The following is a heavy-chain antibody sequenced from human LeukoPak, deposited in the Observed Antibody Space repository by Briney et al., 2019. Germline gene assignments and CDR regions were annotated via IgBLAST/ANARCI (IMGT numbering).Heavy chain of an antibody. J-gene: IGHJ4*02. V-gene: IGHV4-39*01. CDR2: IYYSGTT. CDR1: GGSISSSSYF. D-gene: IGHD2-2*01. CDR3: ARHTTSSYGRVAY. Sequence: SETLSLTCAVSGGSISSSSYFWGWIRQPPGKGLEWIGSIYYSGTTYYNPSLESRVTISVDTSKNQFSLKLSSATAADTAVYFCARHTTSSYGRVAYWGQGTLVTVSS.